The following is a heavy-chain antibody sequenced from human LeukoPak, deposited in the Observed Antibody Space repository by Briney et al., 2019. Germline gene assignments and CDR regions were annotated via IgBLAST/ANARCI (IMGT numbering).Heavy chain of an antibody. V-gene: IGHV3-69-1*02. J-gene: IGHJ3*02. CDR3: TREGRGALNDAFDI. Sequence: PGGSLRLSCVVSGFIFSAHNMNWFRRAPGKGLEWVSCINSDHSIYCEDSVKGRFTISRDNAKNSMYLQMSSLRAEDTAVYYCTREGRGALNDAFDIWGQGTLVTVSS. CDR2: INSDHSI. CDR1: GFIFSAHN. D-gene: IGHD3-10*01.